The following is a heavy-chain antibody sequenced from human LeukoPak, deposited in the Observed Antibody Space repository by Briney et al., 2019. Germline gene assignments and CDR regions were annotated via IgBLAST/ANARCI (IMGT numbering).Heavy chain of an antibody. CDR2: ISYDGSNK. Sequence: GGSLRLSCAASGFTFSSYGMHWVRQAPGKGLEWVAVISYDGSNKYYADSVKGRFTISRDNSKNTLYLQMNSLRAEDTAVYYCAKDRNVDYDFWSGYLKGGLAYWGQGTLVTVSS. J-gene: IGHJ4*02. CDR1: GFTFSSYG. CDR3: AKDRNVDYDFWSGYLKGGLAY. D-gene: IGHD3-3*01. V-gene: IGHV3-30*18.